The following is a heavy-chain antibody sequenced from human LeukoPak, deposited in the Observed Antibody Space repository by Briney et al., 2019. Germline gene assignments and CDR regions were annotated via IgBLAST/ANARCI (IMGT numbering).Heavy chain of an antibody. CDR1: GFTFSSYA. D-gene: IGHD3-10*01. J-gene: IGHJ4*02. Sequence: GGSLRLSCAASGFTFSSYAMSWVRQAPGKGLEWVSAISGSGGSTYYADSVKGRFTIARDNSKNTLYLQMNSLRAEDTAVYYCAKTMVGSYYFDYWGQGTLVTVSS. CDR2: ISGSGGST. V-gene: IGHV3-23*01. CDR3: AKTMVGSYYFDY.